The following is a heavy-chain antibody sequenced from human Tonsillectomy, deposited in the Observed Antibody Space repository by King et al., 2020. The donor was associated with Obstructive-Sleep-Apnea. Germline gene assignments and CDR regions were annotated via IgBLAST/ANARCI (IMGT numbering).Heavy chain of an antibody. J-gene: IGHJ3*02. CDR1: GGSISSSRYY. D-gene: IGHD3-10*01. CDR2: IYYSGST. CDR3: ARDKWFGEPSAFDI. Sequence: QLQESGPGLVKPSETLSLTCTVSGGSISSSRYYWGWIRQPPGKGLEWIGSIYYSGSTYYNPSLKSRVTISVDTSKNQFSLKLSSVTAADTAVYYCARDKWFGEPSAFDIWGQGTMVTVSS. V-gene: IGHV4-39*07.